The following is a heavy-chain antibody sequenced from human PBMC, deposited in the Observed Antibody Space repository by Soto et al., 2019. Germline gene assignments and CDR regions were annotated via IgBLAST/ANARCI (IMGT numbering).Heavy chain of an antibody. CDR3: AKDGSYSYYYDRSHYRANFDN. J-gene: IGHJ4*02. V-gene: IGHV3-23*01. Sequence: GGSLRLSCVASGFTFSDYAMSWVRQAPGKGLEWVSALGGSGGSAYYADSVKGRFTISRDNSKNTLYLQMNSLRVDDTAVYYCAKDGSYSYYYDRSHYRANFDNWGQGTLVTVSS. D-gene: IGHD3-22*01. CDR2: LGGSGGSA. CDR1: GFTFSDYA.